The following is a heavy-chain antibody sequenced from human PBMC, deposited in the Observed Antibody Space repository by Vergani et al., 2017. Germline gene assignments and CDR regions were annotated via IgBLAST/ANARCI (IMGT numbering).Heavy chain of an antibody. V-gene: IGHV4-59*10. Sequence: QVQLQQWGAGLLKPSETLSLTCAVYGGSFSGYYWSWIRQPAGKGLEWIGRIYTSGSTNYNPSLKSRVTISVDTSKNQFSLKLSSVTAADTAVYYCARGTYYYDSSGYRAPLSFDYWGQGTLVTVSS. CDR1: GGSFSGYY. J-gene: IGHJ4*02. CDR2: IYTSGST. CDR3: ARGTYYYDSSGYRAPLSFDY. D-gene: IGHD3-22*01.